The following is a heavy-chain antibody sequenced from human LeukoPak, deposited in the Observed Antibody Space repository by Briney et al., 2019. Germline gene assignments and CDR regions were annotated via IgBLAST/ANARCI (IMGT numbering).Heavy chain of an antibody. Sequence: GSLRLSCAASGFTFSSYWMHWVRQAPGKGLVWVSRITSDGSSTSYADSVKGRFTISTDNAKNTLYLQMNSLRAEDTAVYYCARDGGDDAFDIWGQGTMVTVSS. V-gene: IGHV3-74*01. CDR3: ARDGGDDAFDI. D-gene: IGHD3-10*01. J-gene: IGHJ3*02. CDR1: GFTFSSYW. CDR2: ITSDGSST.